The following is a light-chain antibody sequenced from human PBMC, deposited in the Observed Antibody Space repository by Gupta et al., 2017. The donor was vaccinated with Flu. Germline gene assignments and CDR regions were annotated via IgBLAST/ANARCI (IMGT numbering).Light chain of an antibody. J-gene: IGLJ3*02. CDR1: SSNIGNNF. CDR2: EKN. Sequence: TISCSGSSSNIGNNFVSWYQQVPGTAPKLLIYEKNKRPSGIPDRFSGSKSGTSATLGITGLQTGDEADYYCGTWATSLSAWVFGGGTKLTVL. CDR3: GTWATSLSAWV. V-gene: IGLV1-51*02.